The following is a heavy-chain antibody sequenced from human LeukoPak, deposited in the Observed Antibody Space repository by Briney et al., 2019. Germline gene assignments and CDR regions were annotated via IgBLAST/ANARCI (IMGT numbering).Heavy chain of an antibody. D-gene: IGHD5-12*01. CDR2: INPNSGGT. V-gene: IGHV1-2*02. Sequence: ASVKVSCKTSGYTFTGYYIHWVRQAPGQGLEWMGWINPNSGGTNCAQKFQGRVTMTRDTSISTAYMELSRLTSDDTAVYYCARDGSIVALNYWGQGTLVTVSS. CDR1: GYTFTGYY. J-gene: IGHJ4*02. CDR3: ARDGSIVALNY.